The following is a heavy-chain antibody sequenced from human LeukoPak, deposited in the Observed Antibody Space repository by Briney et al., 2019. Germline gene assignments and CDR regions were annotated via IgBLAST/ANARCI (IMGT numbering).Heavy chain of an antibody. CDR1: GFTFSSYA. CDR2: ISGSGGST. J-gene: IGHJ4*02. Sequence: GRSLRLSCAASGFTFSSYAMSWVRQAPGKVLEWVSSISGSGGSTYYADSVKGRFTISRDNSKNTLYLQMNSLRAEDTAVYYCASTDYYDSSGYYSEPFDYWGQGTLVTVSS. D-gene: IGHD3-22*01. V-gene: IGHV3-23*01. CDR3: ASTDYYDSSGYYSEPFDY.